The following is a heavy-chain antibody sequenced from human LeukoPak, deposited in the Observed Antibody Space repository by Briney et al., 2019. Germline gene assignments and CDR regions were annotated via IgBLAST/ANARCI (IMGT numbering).Heavy chain of an antibody. Sequence: SETLSLTCTVSGGSISSSSSYWSWIRQPPGKGLQWIGYIYYSGSTNYNPSLKSRVTISVDTSKNQFSLKLSSVTAADTAVYYCARGAVIAAADEYYYGMDVWGQGTTVTVSS. CDR3: ARGAVIAAADEYYYGMDV. CDR2: IYYSGST. CDR1: GGSISSSSSY. J-gene: IGHJ6*02. D-gene: IGHD6-13*01. V-gene: IGHV4-61*01.